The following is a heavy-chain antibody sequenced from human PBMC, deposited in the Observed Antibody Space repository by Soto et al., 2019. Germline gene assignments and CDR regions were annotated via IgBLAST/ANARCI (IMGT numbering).Heavy chain of an antibody. CDR3: ARALLNDYSNYSPRPYYYYGMDV. D-gene: IGHD4-4*01. CDR2: IIPIFGTA. CDR1: GGTFSSYA. V-gene: IGHV1-69*01. Sequence: QVQLVQSGAEVKKPGSLVKVSCKASGGTFSSYAISWVRQAPGQGLEWMGGIIPIFGTANYAQKFQGRVTITADESTSTAYMELSSLRSEDTAVYYCARALLNDYSNYSPRPYYYYGMDVWGQGTTVTVSS. J-gene: IGHJ6*02.